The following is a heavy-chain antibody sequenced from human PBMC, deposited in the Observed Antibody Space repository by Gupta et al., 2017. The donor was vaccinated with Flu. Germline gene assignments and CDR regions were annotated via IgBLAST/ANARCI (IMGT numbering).Heavy chain of an antibody. CDR2: ISSSSSTI. J-gene: IGHJ5*02. Sequence: EVQLVESGGGLVQPGGSLILSCAASGFTFSSYSMNWVRQAPGKGLEWVSYISSSSSTIYYADSVKGRFTISRDNAKNSLYLQMNSLRDEDTAVYYCARVGGDRVRGVINFLWFDPWGQGTLVTVSS. CDR1: GFTFSSYS. D-gene: IGHD3-10*01. V-gene: IGHV3-48*02. CDR3: ARVGGDRVRGVINFLWFDP.